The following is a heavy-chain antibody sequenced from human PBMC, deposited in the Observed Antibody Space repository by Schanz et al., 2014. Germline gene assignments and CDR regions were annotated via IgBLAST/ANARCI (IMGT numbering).Heavy chain of an antibody. CDR3: VRDAGWAFGDYHGMHA. Sequence: QVQLVQSGAEVKKPGASVKVSCKASGYTFTTYYIHWVRQAPGQGLEWMGKINPSSGTTRIAQNFQGRVTVTRDTATSTVNMELSSLRSEYTAVYYCVRDAGWAFGDYHGMHAWGQGSSVTVSS. J-gene: IGHJ6*02. V-gene: IGHV1-46*01. D-gene: IGHD3-10*01. CDR2: INPSSGTT. CDR1: GYTFTTYY.